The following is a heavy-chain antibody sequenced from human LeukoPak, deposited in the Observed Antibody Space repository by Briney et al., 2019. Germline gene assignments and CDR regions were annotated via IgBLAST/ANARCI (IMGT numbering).Heavy chain of an antibody. Sequence: PGGSLRLSCAASGLTLSGSAMAWVRQTPGKGLEWVSTISDSGVDTYYADSVKGRFTISRDNSNNILYLQMNRLKAEDTALYYCAKGIYSSSSRGFDYWGQGTLVTVSS. V-gene: IGHV3-23*01. CDR2: ISDSGVDT. CDR3: AKGIYSSSSRGFDY. CDR1: GLTLSGSA. D-gene: IGHD6-6*01. J-gene: IGHJ4*02.